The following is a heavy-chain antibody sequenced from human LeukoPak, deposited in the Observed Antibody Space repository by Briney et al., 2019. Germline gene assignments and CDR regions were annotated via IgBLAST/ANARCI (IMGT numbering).Heavy chain of an antibody. CDR1: GYTFTSYG. V-gene: IGHV1-3*01. Sequence: ASVKVSCKASGYTFTSYGISWVRQAPGQRLEWMGWINAGNGNTKYSQKFQGRVTITRDTSASTAYMELSSLRSEDTAVYYCARGGMDVWGQGTTVTVSS. CDR3: ARGGMDV. J-gene: IGHJ6*02. CDR2: INAGNGNT.